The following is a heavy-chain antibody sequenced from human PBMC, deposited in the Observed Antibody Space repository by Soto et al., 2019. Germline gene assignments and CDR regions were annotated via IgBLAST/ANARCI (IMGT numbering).Heavy chain of an antibody. V-gene: IGHV1-2*04. CDR2: INPNSGGT. Sequence: QVQLVQSGAEVKKPGASVKVSCKASGYTFTGYYMHWVRQAPGQGLGWMGWINPNSGGTNYAQKFQGWVTMTRDTSISTAYMELSRLRSDDTAVYYCARDLTYYDILTGYENPYYYYGMDVWGQGTTVTVSS. CDR1: GYTFTGYY. CDR3: ARDLTYYDILTGYENPYYYYGMDV. J-gene: IGHJ6*02. D-gene: IGHD3-9*01.